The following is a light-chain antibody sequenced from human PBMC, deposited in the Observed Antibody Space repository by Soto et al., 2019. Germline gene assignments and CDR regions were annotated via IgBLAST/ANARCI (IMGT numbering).Light chain of an antibody. CDR2: GAS. CDR1: QTVSSSF. J-gene: IGKJ5*01. Sequence: EMVLTQSPDTLSLSPGERATLSCRASQTVSSSFLAWYQQRPGQAPRLLIYGASSRATGIPDRFSGSGSGTDFTLTISRLEPEDLAVYYCQQRSNWPITFGQGTRLEIK. V-gene: IGKV3D-20*02. CDR3: QQRSNWPIT.